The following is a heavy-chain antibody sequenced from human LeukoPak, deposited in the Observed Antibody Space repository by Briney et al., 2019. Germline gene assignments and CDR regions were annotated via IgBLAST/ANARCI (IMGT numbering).Heavy chain of an antibody. Sequence: PGGSLRLSCADSGFTVSSNYAMSWVRQAPGKGLEWVSAIGGGGGSTYYADSVRGRFTISRDNSKNMLYLQMNSLRAEDTAVYYCAKLLWTLRYFDYWGQGTLVTVSS. CDR1: GFTVSSNYA. V-gene: IGHV3-23*01. J-gene: IGHJ4*02. D-gene: IGHD3-9*01. CDR3: AKLLWTLRYFDY. CDR2: IGGGGGST.